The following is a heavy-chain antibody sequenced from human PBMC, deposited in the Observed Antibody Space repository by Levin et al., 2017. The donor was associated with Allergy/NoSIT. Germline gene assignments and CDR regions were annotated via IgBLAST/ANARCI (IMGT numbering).Heavy chain of an antibody. CDR1: GYDLSRSA. CDR2: IVVASGDT. CDR3: ATEFYIGVAGQCCSFEI. Sequence: SVKVSCKTSGYDLSRSAIQWVRQVRGEGFEWIGLIVVASGDTGLLQKFQERVTLTRDMSTNTFYMELTSLRSEDTAVYYCATEFYIGVAGQCCSFEIWGQGTMVSVSS. D-gene: IGHD2-8*01. V-gene: IGHV1-58*02. J-gene: IGHJ3*02.